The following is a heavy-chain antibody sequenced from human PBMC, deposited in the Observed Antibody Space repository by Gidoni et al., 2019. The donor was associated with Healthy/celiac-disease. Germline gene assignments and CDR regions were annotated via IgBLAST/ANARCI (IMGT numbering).Heavy chain of an antibody. V-gene: IGHV3-30-3*01. CDR1: GFTFCSYG. CDR2: MSYDGSNK. D-gene: IGHD5-18*01. CDR3: ARVGVDTAMVTFWYFDL. J-gene: IGHJ2*01. Sequence: QVQLVESGGGVVQPGRSLRLSFAASGFTFCSYGMHWVRQGPGKGLEWVAVMSYDGSNKYYADSVKGRFTISRDNSKNTLYLQMNSLRAEDTAVYYCARVGVDTAMVTFWYFDLWGRGTLVTVSS.